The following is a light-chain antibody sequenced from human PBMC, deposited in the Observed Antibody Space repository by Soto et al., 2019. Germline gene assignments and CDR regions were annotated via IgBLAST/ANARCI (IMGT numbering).Light chain of an antibody. CDR3: SSYTTSRTRV. CDR1: SSDVGIYNY. J-gene: IGLJ1*01. CDR2: EVT. Sequence: QSALTQPASVSGSPGQSIAISCTGSSSDVGIYNYVSWYQQHPGKVPKLIIYEVTNRPSGVSNRFSGSKSGNTASLTISGLQAEDEADYSCSSYTTSRTRVFGTGTKLTVL. V-gene: IGLV2-14*01.